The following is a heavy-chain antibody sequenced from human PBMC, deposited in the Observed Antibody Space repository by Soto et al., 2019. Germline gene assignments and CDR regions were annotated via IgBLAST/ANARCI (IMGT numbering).Heavy chain of an antibody. CDR3: ARGRGRIAARPRIDY. CDR2: INHSGST. CDR1: GGSFSGYY. Sequence: SETLSLTCAVYGGSFSGYYWSWIRQPPGKGLEWIGEINHSGSTNYNPSLKSRVTISVDTSKNQFSLKLSSVTAADTAVYYCARGRGRIAARPRIDYWGQGTLVTVSS. J-gene: IGHJ4*02. V-gene: IGHV4-34*01. D-gene: IGHD6-6*01.